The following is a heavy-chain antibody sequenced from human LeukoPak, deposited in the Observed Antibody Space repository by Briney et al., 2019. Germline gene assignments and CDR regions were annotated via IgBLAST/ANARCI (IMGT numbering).Heavy chain of an antibody. CDR1: GGTFSSYA. V-gene: IGHV1-69*06. CDR2: IIPIFGTA. Sequence: SVKVSCKASGGTFSSYAISWVRQAPGQGLEWMGGIIPIFGTANYAQKFQGRVTITADKSTSTAYMELSSLRSEDTAVYYCARESYYGSGSYYTPVAADCYMDVWGKGTTVTISS. CDR3: ARESYYGSGSYYTPVAADCYMDV. J-gene: IGHJ6*03. D-gene: IGHD3-10*01.